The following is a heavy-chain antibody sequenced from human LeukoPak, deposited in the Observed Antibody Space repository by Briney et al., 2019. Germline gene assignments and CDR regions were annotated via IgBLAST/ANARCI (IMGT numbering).Heavy chain of an antibody. V-gene: IGHV3-23*01. J-gene: IGHJ4*02. Sequence: GGSLRLSCVGSGFTFSNYAMTWVRQGPGKGLEWVSTISSSGDGTFYADSVKGRFTVSRDNSENTLYLQMNSLRVEDTAMYYCAGGTGFIIKDWGQGTLVTVSS. CDR2: ISSSGDGT. D-gene: IGHD3-9*01. CDR3: AGGTGFIIKD. CDR1: GFTFSNYA.